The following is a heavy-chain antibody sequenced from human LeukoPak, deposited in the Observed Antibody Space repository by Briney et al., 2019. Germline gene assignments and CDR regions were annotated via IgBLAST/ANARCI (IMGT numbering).Heavy chain of an antibody. Sequence: GGPLRLSCAASGFTVSSNYMSWVRQAPGKGLEWVSVIYSGGSTYYADSVKGRFTICRHNSKNTLYLQMNSLRAEDTAVYYCARVGCSGGSCYAWGPYGIDVWGQGTTVTVSS. V-gene: IGHV3-53*04. D-gene: IGHD2-15*01. CDR2: IYSGGST. J-gene: IGHJ6*02. CDR1: GFTVSSNY. CDR3: ARVGCSGGSCYAWGPYGIDV.